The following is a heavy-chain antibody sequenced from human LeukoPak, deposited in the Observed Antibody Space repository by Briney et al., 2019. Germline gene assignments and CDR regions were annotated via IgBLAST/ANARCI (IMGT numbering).Heavy chain of an antibody. CDR1: GASISSYY. CDR3: ARANDFWSGYYSDAFDI. V-gene: IGHV4-59*01. J-gene: IGHJ3*02. Sequence: PSETLSLTCTASGASISSYYWSWIRQPPGKGLEWIGYIYYSGSTNYNPSLKSRVTISVDTSMNQFSLKLSSVTAADTAVYYCARANDFWSGYYSDAFDIWGQGTMVTVSS. CDR2: IYYSGST. D-gene: IGHD3-3*01.